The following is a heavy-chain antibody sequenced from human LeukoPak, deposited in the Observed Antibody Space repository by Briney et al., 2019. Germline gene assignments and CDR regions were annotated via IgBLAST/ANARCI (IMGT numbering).Heavy chain of an antibody. CDR1: GGSFSGYY. J-gene: IGHJ4*02. V-gene: IGHV4-34*01. Sequence: SETLSLTCAVYGGSFSGYYWSWIRRPPGKGLEWIGEINHSGSTNYNPSLKSRVTISVDTSKNRFSPKLSSVTAADTAVYYCARWVRGYCSSTSCYSFDYWGQGTLVTVSS. CDR3: ARWVRGYCSSTSCYSFDY. CDR2: INHSGST. D-gene: IGHD2-2*01.